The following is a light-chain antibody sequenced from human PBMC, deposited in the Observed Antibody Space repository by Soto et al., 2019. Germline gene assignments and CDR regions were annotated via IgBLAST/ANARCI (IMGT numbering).Light chain of an antibody. J-gene: IGKJ1*01. Sequence: DIQMTQSPSTLSASVGDRVTITCRASPSISSWLAWYQQKPGKAPKLLIYKAYRLESGVPSRFSGRGSGTHFTLPISSPQPDDFTTYYCQQYNIYTWTFGQGTKVEIK. CDR2: KAY. CDR1: PSISSW. V-gene: IGKV1-5*03. CDR3: QQYNIYTWT.